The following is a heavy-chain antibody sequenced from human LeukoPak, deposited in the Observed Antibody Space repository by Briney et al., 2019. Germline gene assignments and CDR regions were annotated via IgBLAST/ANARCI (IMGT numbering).Heavy chain of an antibody. CDR1: GGTFSSYA. Sequence: SVKVSCKVSGGTFSSYAISWVRQAPGQGLEWMGGIIPIFGTANYAQKFQGRVTITTDESTSTAYMELSSLRSEDTAVYYCARSSISYPIDAFDIWGQGTMVTVSS. CDR2: IIPIFGTA. CDR3: ARSSISYPIDAFDI. V-gene: IGHV1-69*05. D-gene: IGHD3-9*01. J-gene: IGHJ3*02.